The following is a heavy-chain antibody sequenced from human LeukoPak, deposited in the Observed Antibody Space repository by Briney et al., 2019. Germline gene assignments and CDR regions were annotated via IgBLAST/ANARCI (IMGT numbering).Heavy chain of an antibody. Sequence: SETLSLTCTVSGCSISSGGYYWSWIRQHPGKGLEWIGYIYYSGSTYYNPSLKSRVTISVDTSKNQFSLNLSSVTAADTAVYYCARDFTSCSSTSCYSVGNAFDIWGQGTMVTVSS. CDR1: GCSISSGGYY. V-gene: IGHV4-31*03. CDR3: ARDFTSCSSTSCYSVGNAFDI. CDR2: IYYSGST. J-gene: IGHJ3*02. D-gene: IGHD2-2*02.